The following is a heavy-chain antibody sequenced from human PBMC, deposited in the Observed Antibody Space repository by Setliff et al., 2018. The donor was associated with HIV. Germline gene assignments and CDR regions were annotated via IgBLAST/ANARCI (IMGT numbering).Heavy chain of an antibody. D-gene: IGHD2-15*01. CDR2: IYYSGST. Sequence: SETLSLTCTVSGGSISSYYWSWIRQPPGKGLEWIGYIYYSGSTNYNPSLKSRVTISVDTSENQFSLKLSSVTAADTAVYYCARDDRCSGDTCYYYWGQGALVTVSS. J-gene: IGHJ4*02. CDR3: ARDDRCSGDTCYYY. V-gene: IGHV4-59*12. CDR1: GGSISSYY.